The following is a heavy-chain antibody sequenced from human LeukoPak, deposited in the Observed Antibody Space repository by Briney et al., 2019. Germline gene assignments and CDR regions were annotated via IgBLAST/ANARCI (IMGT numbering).Heavy chain of an antibody. Sequence: PGGSLRLSCAASGFTFSSYWMSWVRQAPGKGLEWVANIKQDGSEKNYVDSVKGRFTISRDNTKNSLYLQMNSLRAEDTAIYYCARLVSNWFDPWGQGTLVTVSS. D-gene: IGHD1-26*01. CDR2: IKQDGSEK. V-gene: IGHV3-7*03. CDR1: GFTFSSYW. J-gene: IGHJ5*02. CDR3: ARLVSNWFDP.